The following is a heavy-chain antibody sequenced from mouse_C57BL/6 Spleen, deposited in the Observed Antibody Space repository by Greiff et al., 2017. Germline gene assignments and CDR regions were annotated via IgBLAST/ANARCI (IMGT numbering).Heavy chain of an antibody. Sequence: EVQLVESGGGLVQPKGSLKLSCAASGFTFNTYAMHWVRQAPGKGLEWVARIRSKSSNYATYYADSVKDRFTISRDDSQSMLYLQMNNLKTEDTAMYYCVRDGGSIYYGNFYYAMDYWGQGTSVTVSS. CDR1: GFTFNTYA. V-gene: IGHV10-3*01. CDR2: IRSKSSNYAT. CDR3: VRDGGSIYYGNFYYAMDY. D-gene: IGHD2-1*01. J-gene: IGHJ4*01.